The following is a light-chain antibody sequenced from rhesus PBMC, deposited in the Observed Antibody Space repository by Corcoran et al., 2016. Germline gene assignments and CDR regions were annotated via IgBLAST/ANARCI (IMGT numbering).Light chain of an antibody. CDR2: EVS. CDR3: SSFAGSNTFDI. CDR1: SSDIGGYNY. V-gene: IGLV2-32*02. J-gene: IGLJ1*01. Sequence: QAALTQPRSVSGSPGQSVTISCTGTSSDIGGYNYVSWYQQHPGTAPKLMIYEVSKRPSGVSDRVSGSKSGNTASLTISGLQAEDEADYYCSSFAGSNTFDIFGAGTRLTVL.